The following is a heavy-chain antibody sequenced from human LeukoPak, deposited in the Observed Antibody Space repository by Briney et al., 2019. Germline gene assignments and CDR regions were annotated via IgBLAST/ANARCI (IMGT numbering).Heavy chain of an antibody. D-gene: IGHD5-18*01. Sequence: GGSLRLSCAASGFTFSSYDMHWFRQATGKGLEWVSAIGTAGDPYYPGSVKGRFTTSRENAKNSLYLQMNSLRAGDTAVYYCARDALYTAMAPFIDYWGQGTLVTVSS. V-gene: IGHV3-13*05. CDR2: IGTAGDP. CDR3: ARDALYTAMAPFIDY. J-gene: IGHJ4*02. CDR1: GFTFSSYD.